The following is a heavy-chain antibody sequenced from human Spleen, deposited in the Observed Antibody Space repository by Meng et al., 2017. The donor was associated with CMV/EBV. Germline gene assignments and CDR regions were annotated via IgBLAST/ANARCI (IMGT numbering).Heavy chain of an antibody. Sequence: QGHRQESGPGLVKPSQTLSLTCTVSGGSISSSSYYWGWIRQPPGKGLEWIGSIYYSGSTYRNPSLKSRVTISVDTSKNQFSLKLSSVTAADTAVYYCARHKAYYYGSGSYLNWFDPWGQGTLVTVSS. CDR1: GGSISSSSYY. V-gene: IGHV4-39*01. J-gene: IGHJ5*02. CDR2: IYYSGST. D-gene: IGHD3-10*01. CDR3: ARHKAYYYGSGSYLNWFDP.